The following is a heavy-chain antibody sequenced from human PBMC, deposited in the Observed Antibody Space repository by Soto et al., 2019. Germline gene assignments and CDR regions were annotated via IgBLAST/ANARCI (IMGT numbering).Heavy chain of an antibody. CDR1: GGSISPYY. Sequence: SETLSLTCTVSGGSISPYYWSWIRQSPGKGLEWIGYIYYTGTTRYNPSLKSRVTILVDTSKNQFSLKLSSVTAADTAVYYCARLKSRSADKQVFDYWGQGTLVTVSS. J-gene: IGHJ4*02. CDR3: ARLKSRSADKQVFDY. CDR2: IYYTGTT. D-gene: IGHD2-15*01. V-gene: IGHV4-59*01.